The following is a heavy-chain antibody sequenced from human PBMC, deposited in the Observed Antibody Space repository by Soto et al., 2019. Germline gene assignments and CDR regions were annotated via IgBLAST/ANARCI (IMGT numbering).Heavy chain of an antibody. CDR2: ISAYNGNT. D-gene: IGHD3-9*01. J-gene: IGHJ5*02. Sequence: ASVKVSCKASGYTFTSYGISWVRQAPGQGLEWMGWISAYNGNTNYAQKLQGRVTMTTDTSTSTAYMELRSLRSDDTAVYYCARDLVVPRPLRYSSFDPWGQGTLLTVSS. CDR1: GYTFTSYG. V-gene: IGHV1-18*01. CDR3: ARDLVVPRPLRYSSFDP.